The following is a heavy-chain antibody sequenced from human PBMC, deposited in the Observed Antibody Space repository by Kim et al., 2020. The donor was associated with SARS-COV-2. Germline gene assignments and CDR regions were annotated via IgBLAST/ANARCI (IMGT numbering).Heavy chain of an antibody. V-gene: IGHV1-18*01. J-gene: IGHJ4*02. Sequence: ASVKVSCKASAFTFSNYGFTWVRQAPGQGLEWMGWISAYNGEKNYAQMVQDRATMTTDISTSTAYLELRSLRSDDTAMYYCARGVGGYGYYFDYWGQGTRVTVSS. CDR2: ISAYNGEK. CDR3: ARGVGGYGYYFDY. D-gene: IGHD5-12*01. CDR1: AFTFSNYG.